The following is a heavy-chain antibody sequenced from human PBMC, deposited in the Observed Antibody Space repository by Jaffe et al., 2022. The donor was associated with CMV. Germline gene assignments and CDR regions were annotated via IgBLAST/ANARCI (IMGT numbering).Heavy chain of an antibody. J-gene: IGHJ4*02. CDR3: AGQHDYGDTGFDY. CDR2: IYYSGST. CDR1: GGSISSSSYY. Sequence: QLQLQESGPGLVKPSETLSLTCTVSGGSISSSSYYWGWIRQPPGKGLEWIGSIYYSGSTYYNPSLKSRVTISVDTSKNQFSLKLSSVTAADTAVYYCAGQHDYGDTGFDYWGQGTLVTVSS. D-gene: IGHD4-17*01. V-gene: IGHV4-39*01.